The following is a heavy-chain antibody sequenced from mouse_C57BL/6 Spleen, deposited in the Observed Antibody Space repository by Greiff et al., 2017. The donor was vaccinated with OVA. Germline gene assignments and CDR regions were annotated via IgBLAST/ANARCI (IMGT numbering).Heavy chain of an antibody. V-gene: IGHV1-59*01. J-gene: IGHJ4*01. D-gene: IGHD5-2*01. CDR3: ARNEDMRILHYYAMDY. Sequence: QVQLQQPGAELVRPGTSVKLSCKASGYTFTGYWMHWVKQRPGQGLEWIGEIDPSDSYTNYNQKFKGKATLTVDTSSSTAYMQLSSLTSEDSAVYYCARNEDMRILHYYAMDYWGQGTSVTVSS. CDR2: IDPSDSYT. CDR1: GYTFTGYW.